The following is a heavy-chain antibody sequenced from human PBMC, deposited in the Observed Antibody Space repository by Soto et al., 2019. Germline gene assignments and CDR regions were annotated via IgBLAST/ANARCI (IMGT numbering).Heavy chain of an antibody. D-gene: IGHD6-19*01. V-gene: IGHV3-30*02. CDR2: IWYDGSNK. Sequence: GGSLRLSCAASGFTFSSYGMHWVRQAPGKGLEWVAVIWYDGSNKYYADSVKGRFTISRDNSKNTLYLQMNSLRAEDTAVYYCAKDRQWLGAFDYWGQGTLVTVSS. CDR3: AKDRQWLGAFDY. CDR1: GFTFSSYG. J-gene: IGHJ4*02.